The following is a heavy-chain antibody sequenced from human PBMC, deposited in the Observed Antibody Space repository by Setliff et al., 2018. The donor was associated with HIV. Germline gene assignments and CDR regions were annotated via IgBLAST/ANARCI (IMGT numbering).Heavy chain of an antibody. Sequence: SVKVSCKASGGTFSSYAISWVQQAPGQGLEWMGGIIPIFGTANYAQKFQGRVTITADESTSTAYMELSSLRSEDTAVYYCARGGEMTTVVSLDYWGQGTLVTVSS. D-gene: IGHD4-17*01. CDR2: IIPIFGTA. V-gene: IGHV1-69*13. J-gene: IGHJ4*02. CDR3: ARGGEMTTVVSLDY. CDR1: GGTFSSYA.